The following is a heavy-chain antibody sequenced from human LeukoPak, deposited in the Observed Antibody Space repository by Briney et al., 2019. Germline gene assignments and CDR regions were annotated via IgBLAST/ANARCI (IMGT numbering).Heavy chain of an antibody. CDR2: INPNSGGT. J-gene: IGHJ5*02. CDR3: ARGVDFYCSSTSCYLSNWFDP. CDR1: RSTFTDYY. V-gene: IGHV1-2*02. D-gene: IGHD2-2*01. Sequence: ASVKVSCKASRSTFTDYYMHWVRQAPGQGLEWMGWINPNSGGTNFAQKFQGRVTITRNTSISTAYMELSSLRSEDTAVYYCARGVDFYCSSTSCYLSNWFDPWGQGTLVTVSS.